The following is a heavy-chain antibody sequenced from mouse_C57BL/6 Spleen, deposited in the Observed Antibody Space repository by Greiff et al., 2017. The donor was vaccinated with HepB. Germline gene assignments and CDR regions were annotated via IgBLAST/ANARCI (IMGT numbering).Heavy chain of an antibody. J-gene: IGHJ4*01. D-gene: IGHD2-1*01. Sequence: VQLQQSGAELVRPGPSVKVSCKASGYAFTNYLIEWVKQRPGQGLEWIGVINPGSGGTNYNEKFKGKATLTADKSSSTAYMQLSSLTSEDSAVYFCARYGNYDYAMDYWGQGTSVTVSS. CDR1: GYAFTNYL. CDR3: ARYGNYDYAMDY. CDR2: INPGSGGT. V-gene: IGHV1-54*01.